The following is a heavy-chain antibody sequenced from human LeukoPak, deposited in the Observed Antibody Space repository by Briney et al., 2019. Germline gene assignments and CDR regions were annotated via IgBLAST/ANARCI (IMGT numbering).Heavy chain of an antibody. D-gene: IGHD1-1*01. CDR3: ARRARRVGTTGNLDY. V-gene: IGHV3-30*04. Sequence: GGALRLSCAATGFNFSSYAMHWVRQAAGKGLEWVAVISYDGSNKYYADSVKGRFTISRVNSKNTLYLPMNSLRAEDTAVYSCARRARRVGTTGNLDYWGQGTLVTVSS. CDR1: GFNFSSYA. J-gene: IGHJ4*02. CDR2: ISYDGSNK.